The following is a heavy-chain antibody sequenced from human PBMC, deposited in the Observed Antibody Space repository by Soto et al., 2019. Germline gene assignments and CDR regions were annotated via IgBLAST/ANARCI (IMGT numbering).Heavy chain of an antibody. J-gene: IGHJ4*02. CDR2: INAGDGNT. D-gene: IGHD6-19*01. CDR3: ARGVVVAGQGTF. V-gene: IGHV1-3*01. CDR1: GYTFTSYT. Sequence: VQLVQSGAEVKKPGASVKVSCKAFGYTFTSYTIHWVRQAPGQGLEWMGWINAGDGNTKYSQKFHGRVTMTRHPSAFIAYMELNSLTSEDPAVYYCARGVVVAGQGTFWGQGTLVTVSS.